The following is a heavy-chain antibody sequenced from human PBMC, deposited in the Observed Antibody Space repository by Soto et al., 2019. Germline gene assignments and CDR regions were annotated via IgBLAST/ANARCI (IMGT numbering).Heavy chain of an antibody. CDR2: ISGSGGST. J-gene: IGHJ6*03. CDR1: GFTFSSYA. Sequence: GGSLRLSCAASGFTFSSYAMSWVRQAPGKGLEWVSAISGSGGSTYYADSVKGRFTISRDNSKNTLYLQMNSLRAEDTAVYYCAKATVTTPYYYYYMDVWGKGTTVTVSS. CDR3: AKATVTTPYYYYYMDV. D-gene: IGHD4-17*01. V-gene: IGHV3-23*01.